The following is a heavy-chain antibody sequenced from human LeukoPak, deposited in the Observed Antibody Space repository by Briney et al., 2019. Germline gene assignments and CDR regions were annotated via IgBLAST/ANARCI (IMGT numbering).Heavy chain of an antibody. J-gene: IGHJ3*02. D-gene: IGHD3-22*01. V-gene: IGHV3-30*02. Sequence: PGGSLRLSCAASGFTFSSYGMHWVRQAPGKGLEWVAFIRYDGSNKYYADSVKGRFTISRDNSKNTLYLQMNSLRAEDTAVYYCAKDFNFYSSGYRGISVDIWGQGTMVTVSS. CDR3: AKDFNFYSSGYRGISVDI. CDR2: IRYDGSNK. CDR1: GFTFSSYG.